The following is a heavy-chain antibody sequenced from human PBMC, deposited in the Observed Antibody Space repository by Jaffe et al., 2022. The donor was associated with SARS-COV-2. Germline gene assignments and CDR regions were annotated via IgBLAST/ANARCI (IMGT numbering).Heavy chain of an antibody. CDR2: LWHDGNNK. CDR1: GFTFSSYA. Sequence: QVQLVESGGGVVQPGTSLRLSCAPSGFTFSSYAIHWVRQAPGKGLEWVAVLWHDGNNKYYADSVKGRFTLSRDDSKNTLYLQMNSLRAEDTAVYYCARALYSGYSGSYFGAFDFWGQGTMVTVSS. CDR3: ARALYSGYSGSYFGAFDF. V-gene: IGHV3-33*01. D-gene: IGHD1-26*01. J-gene: IGHJ3*01.